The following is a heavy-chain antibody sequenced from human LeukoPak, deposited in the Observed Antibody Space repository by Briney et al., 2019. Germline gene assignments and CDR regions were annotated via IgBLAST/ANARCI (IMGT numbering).Heavy chain of an antibody. J-gene: IGHJ6*03. CDR1: GGSIRGYY. Sequence: SETLSLTCNVSGGSIRGYYWSWIRQPAGKGLEWIGRIYTSGSTNYNPSLKSRVTMSVDTSKNQFSLKLSSVTAADTAVYYCAREAAGPYYYYYYMDVWGKGTTVTISS. CDR2: IYTSGST. D-gene: IGHD6-19*01. CDR3: AREAAGPYYYYYYMDV. V-gene: IGHV4-4*07.